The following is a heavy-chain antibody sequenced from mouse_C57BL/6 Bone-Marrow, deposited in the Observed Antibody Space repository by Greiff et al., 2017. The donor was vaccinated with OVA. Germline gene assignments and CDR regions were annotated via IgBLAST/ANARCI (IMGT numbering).Heavy chain of an antibody. CDR1: GFSLTSYG. Sequence: VKVVESGPGLVQPSQSLSITCTASGFSLTSYGVHWVRQSPGKGLEWLGVIWSGGSTDYNAAFISRLSISKDNSKSQVFFKMNSLQADDTAIYFCALNWDPYAMDYWGQGTSVTVSS. D-gene: IGHD4-1*02. J-gene: IGHJ4*01. V-gene: IGHV2-2*01. CDR3: ALNWDPYAMDY. CDR2: IWSGGST.